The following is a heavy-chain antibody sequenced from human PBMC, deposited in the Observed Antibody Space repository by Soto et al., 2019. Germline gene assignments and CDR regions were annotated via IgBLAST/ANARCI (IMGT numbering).Heavy chain of an antibody. CDR3: ARDKGSGYYYFDY. CDR2: XYXSXXX. J-gene: IGHJ4*02. Sequence: SETLSLTCTVSGGSISSYYWSWIRQPPGKGLEXIXXXYXSXXXNXXXXLKSRVTISVDTSKNQFSLKLSSVTAADTAVYYCARDKGSGYYYFDYWGQGTLVTVS. CDR1: GGSISSYY. V-gene: IGHV4-59*01. D-gene: IGHD3-22*01.